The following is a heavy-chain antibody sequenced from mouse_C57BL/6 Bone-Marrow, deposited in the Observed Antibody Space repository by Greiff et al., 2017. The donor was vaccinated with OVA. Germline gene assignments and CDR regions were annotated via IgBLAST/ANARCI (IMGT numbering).Heavy chain of an antibody. CDR3: TRCRYSNYDYAMDY. V-gene: IGHV1-5*01. J-gene: IGHJ4*01. Sequence: DVKLVESGTVLARPGASVKMSCKTSGYTFTSYWMHWVKQRPGQGLEWIGAIYPGNSDTSYNQKFKGKAKLTAVTSASTAYMELSSLTNEDSAVYYCTRCRYSNYDYAMDYWGQGTSVTVSS. CDR1: GYTFTSYW. CDR2: IYPGNSDT. D-gene: IGHD2-5*01.